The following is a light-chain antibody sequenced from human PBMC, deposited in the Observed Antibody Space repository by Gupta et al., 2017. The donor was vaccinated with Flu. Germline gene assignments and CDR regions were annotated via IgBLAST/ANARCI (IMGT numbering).Light chain of an antibody. CDR3: QQYNNWPPV. CDR2: GAS. V-gene: IGKV3-15*01. Sequence: DIVMTQSPATLSVSPGERVTLSCRASQTITRNLAWYQQKPGQAPRVLMYGASARAAGIPARFSGSGSGTEFTLTISSLQSEDFAVYFCQQYNNWPPVFGGGTKVEIK. CDR1: QTITRN. J-gene: IGKJ4*01.